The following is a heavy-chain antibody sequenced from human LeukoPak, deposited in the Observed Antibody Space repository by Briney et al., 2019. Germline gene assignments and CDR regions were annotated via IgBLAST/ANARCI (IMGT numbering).Heavy chain of an antibody. CDR3: AKDDPTRDAFDI. J-gene: IGHJ3*02. CDR1: GFTFSSYG. CDR2: IRYDGSNK. V-gene: IGHV3-30*02. Sequence: GGSLRLSCAASGFTFSSYGMHWVRQAPGKGLEWVAFIRYDGSNKYYADSVKGRFTISRDNSKNTLYLQMNSPRAEDTAVYYCAKDDPTRDAFDIWGQGTMVTVSS.